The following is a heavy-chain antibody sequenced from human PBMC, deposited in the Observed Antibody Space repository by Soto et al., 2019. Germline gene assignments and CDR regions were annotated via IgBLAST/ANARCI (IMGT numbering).Heavy chain of an antibody. CDR3: ARGRSHEWELLVQYFDY. CDR2: VYYSGST. D-gene: IGHD1-26*01. J-gene: IGHJ4*02. V-gene: IGHV4-59*02. CDR1: GGSVSNSY. Sequence: SETLSLTCTVSGGSVSNSYWGWIRQPPGKGLEWVAYVYYSGSTNYNPSLGSRVTISVDKSKNQFSLKVTSVTGADTAVYYCARGRSHEWELLVQYFDYWGQGTLVTVSS.